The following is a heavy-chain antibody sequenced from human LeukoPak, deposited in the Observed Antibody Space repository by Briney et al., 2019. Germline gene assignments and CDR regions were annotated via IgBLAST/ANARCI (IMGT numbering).Heavy chain of an antibody. Sequence: GGSLRLSCAASGFIVSSNYMSWVRQAPGKGLEGVSVIYSGGSTYYADSVKGRFTISRDNSKNTLYLQMNSLRAEDTAVYYCARGAYGDYLYYYGMDVWGQGTTVTVSS. J-gene: IGHJ6*02. CDR2: IYSGGST. V-gene: IGHV3-53*01. D-gene: IGHD4-17*01. CDR3: ARGAYGDYLYYYGMDV. CDR1: GFIVSSNY.